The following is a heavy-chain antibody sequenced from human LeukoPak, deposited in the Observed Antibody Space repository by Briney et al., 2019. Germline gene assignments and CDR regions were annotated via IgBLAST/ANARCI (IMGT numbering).Heavy chain of an antibody. D-gene: IGHD3-3*01. CDR3: ARDFRGVREWLPLDV. CDR2: IYSSGSTI. Sequence: GGSLRLSRAASVFTLSDYYISWIRQAPGKGREWVSYIYSSGSTIYYADSVKGRFTISRDNAKNSLYLQMNSLRAEDTAVYYCARDFRGVREWLPLDVWGQGTTVTVSS. V-gene: IGHV3-11*01. CDR1: VFTLSDYY. J-gene: IGHJ6*02.